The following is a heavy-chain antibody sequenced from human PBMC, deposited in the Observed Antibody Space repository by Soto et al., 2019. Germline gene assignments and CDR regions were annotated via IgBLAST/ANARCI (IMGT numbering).Heavy chain of an antibody. Sequence: QVQLVQSGAEVKKPGASVKVSCKASGYTFTGYYMHWVRQAPGQGLEWMGWINPNSGGTNYAQKFQGRVTMTRDTSISTAYMELSRLRSDDTAVYYCARDRELYSSGWCGWWYFDLWGRGTLVTVSS. J-gene: IGHJ2*01. D-gene: IGHD6-19*01. V-gene: IGHV1-2*02. CDR1: GYTFTGYY. CDR2: INPNSGGT. CDR3: ARDRELYSSGWCGWWYFDL.